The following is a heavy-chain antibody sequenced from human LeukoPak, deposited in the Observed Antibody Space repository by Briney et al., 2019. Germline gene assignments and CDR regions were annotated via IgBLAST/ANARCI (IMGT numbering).Heavy chain of an antibody. V-gene: IGHV1-46*01. CDR1: GYTFTSYY. J-gene: IGHJ6*03. CDR2: INPSGGST. CDR3: ARGQTFYYDSSGYYQYYYYYMDV. D-gene: IGHD3-22*01. Sequence: ASVKVSCKASGYTFTSYYMHWVRQAPGQGLEWMGIINPSGGSTSYAQKFQGRATMTRDMSTSTVYMELSSLRSEDTAVYYCARGQTFYYDSSGYYQYYYYYMDVWGKGTTVTVSS.